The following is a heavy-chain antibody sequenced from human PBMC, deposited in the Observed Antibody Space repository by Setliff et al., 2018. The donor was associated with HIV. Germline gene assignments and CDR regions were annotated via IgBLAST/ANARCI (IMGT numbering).Heavy chain of an antibody. CDR1: GFTFSSYA. V-gene: IGHV3-23*01. CDR3: ARAFCTAGTTQCYYYMDV. J-gene: IGHJ6*03. CDR2: IGGSGGST. Sequence: GGSLRLSCAASGFTFSSYAMNWVRQAPGKGLEWVSVIGGSGGSTYYADSVKGRFTISRDNSKNTLYLQMTSLRPEDTAVYYCARAFCTAGTTQCYYYMDVWGKGTTVTVSS. D-gene: IGHD1-1*01.